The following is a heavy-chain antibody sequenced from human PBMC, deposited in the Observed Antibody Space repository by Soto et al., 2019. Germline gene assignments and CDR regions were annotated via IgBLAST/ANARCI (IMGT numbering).Heavy chain of an antibody. D-gene: IGHD6-6*01. J-gene: IGHJ6*02. Sequence: SETLSLTCTVSGGSISSGGYYWSWIRQHPGKGLEWIGYIYYSGSTYYNPSLKSRVTISVDTSKNQFSLKLSSVTAADTAVYYCARRGQLSDYYYYYGMDVWGQGTTVTVS. CDR1: GGSISSGGYY. V-gene: IGHV4-31*03. CDR2: IYYSGST. CDR3: ARRGQLSDYYYYYGMDV.